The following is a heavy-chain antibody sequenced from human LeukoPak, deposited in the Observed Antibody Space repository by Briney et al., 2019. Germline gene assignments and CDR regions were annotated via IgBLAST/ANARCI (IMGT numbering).Heavy chain of an antibody. CDR2: FDPEDGET. CDR1: GYTLTELS. Sequence: GASVKASCKVSGYTLTELSMHWVRQAPGKGLEWMGGFDPEDGETIYAQKFQGRVTMTEDTSTDTAYMELSSLRSEDTAVYYCATGGGYYYAYFDYWGQGTLVTVSS. CDR3: ATGGGYYYAYFDY. V-gene: IGHV1-24*01. J-gene: IGHJ4*02. D-gene: IGHD3-22*01.